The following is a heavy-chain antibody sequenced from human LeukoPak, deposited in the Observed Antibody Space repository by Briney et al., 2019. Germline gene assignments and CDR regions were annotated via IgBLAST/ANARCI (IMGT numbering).Heavy chain of an antibody. D-gene: IGHD4-23*01. CDR2: INVGGNFI. V-gene: IGHV3-21*01. CDR1: GFIFSSYT. J-gene: IGHJ4*02. CDR3: LRSAGGNL. Sequence: GGSLRLSCVASGFIFSSYTMTGVRQAPGKGLEWVSSINVGGNFIKSADSVQGRFTISRDNAKNSLYLQMTSLRVEDTAIYYCLRSAGGNLWGQGTRVTVSP.